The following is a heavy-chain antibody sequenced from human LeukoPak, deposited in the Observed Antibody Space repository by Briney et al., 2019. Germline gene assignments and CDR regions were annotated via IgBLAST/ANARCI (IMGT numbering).Heavy chain of an antibody. CDR2: IKSKIDGGTT. V-gene: IGHV3-15*01. Sequence: GGSLRLSCAASGFTFSNAWMSWVRQAPGKGLEWVGHIKSKIDGGTTGYAAPVKGRFTISRDDSKNMLYLQMRSLKTEDTAVYYCTTELGLSFGVRYFDHWGQGTSAAVSS. J-gene: IGHJ4*02. D-gene: IGHD3-10*01. CDR1: GFTFSNAW. CDR3: TTELGLSFGVRYFDH.